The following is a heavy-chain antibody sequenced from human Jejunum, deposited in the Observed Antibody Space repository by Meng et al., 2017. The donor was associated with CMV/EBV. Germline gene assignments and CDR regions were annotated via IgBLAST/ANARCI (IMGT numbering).Heavy chain of an antibody. CDR3: ARDPKASSWYHFDY. D-gene: IGHD6-13*01. CDR1: GASISNYY. V-gene: IGHV4-59*01. J-gene: IGHJ4*02. CDR2: YYSGST. Sequence: TVSGASISNYYWGWIRQSTEKGLEWIVYYSGSTNYNPSIRSRVTMALDTSKNQLSLRLSFVTVEDTAVYYCARDPKASSWYHFDYWGQGMLVTVSS.